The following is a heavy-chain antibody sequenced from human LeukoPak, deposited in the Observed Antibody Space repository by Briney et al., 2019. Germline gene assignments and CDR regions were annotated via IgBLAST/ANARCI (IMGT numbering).Heavy chain of an antibody. J-gene: IGHJ6*02. Sequence: PGGSLRLSCAASGFTFSSYAMHWVRQAPGKGLEYVSAISSNGGSTYYANSVKGRFTISRDNSKNTLYLQMGSLRAEDMAVYYCARESNWGSYYYGMDVWGQGTTVTVSS. CDR2: ISSNGGST. V-gene: IGHV3-64*01. D-gene: IGHD7-27*01. CDR3: ARESNWGSYYYGMDV. CDR1: GFTFSSYA.